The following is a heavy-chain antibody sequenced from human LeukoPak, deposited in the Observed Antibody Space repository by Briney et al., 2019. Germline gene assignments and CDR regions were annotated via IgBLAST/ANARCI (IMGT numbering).Heavy chain of an antibody. D-gene: IGHD2-15*01. CDR1: GFTFSSYW. CDR3: EGAVV. J-gene: IGHJ4*02. V-gene: IGHV3-7*04. CDR2: IKKDGSEK. Sequence: PGGSLRLSCAASGFTFSSYWMNWVRQAPGKGLEWVANIKKDGSEKNYVDPVKGRFTTSRDNARNSLYLQMNNLRAEDTAVYYCEGAVVWGQGTLVTVSS.